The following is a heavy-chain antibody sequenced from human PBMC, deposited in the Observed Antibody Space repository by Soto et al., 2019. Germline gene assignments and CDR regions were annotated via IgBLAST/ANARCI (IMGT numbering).Heavy chain of an antibody. Sequence: GGSLRLSCAASGFIFSDHYMGWVRQAPGKGLEWVGQTKNKANGYTTEYAASVTGRFTISRDASKNSLDLQMNSLRAEDTAVYYCAKDAYSSSSYNYYYYYMDVWGKGTTVTVSS. CDR1: GFIFSDHY. D-gene: IGHD6-6*01. CDR3: AKDAYSSSSYNYYYYYMDV. CDR2: TKNKANGYTT. J-gene: IGHJ6*03. V-gene: IGHV3-72*01.